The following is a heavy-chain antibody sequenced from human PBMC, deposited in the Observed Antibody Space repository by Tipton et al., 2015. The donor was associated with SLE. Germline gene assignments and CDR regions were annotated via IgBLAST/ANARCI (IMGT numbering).Heavy chain of an antibody. CDR3: ARMFGSVSSWGMDG. CDR2: IDDSSNYI. J-gene: IGHJ6*02. D-gene: IGHD3-10*01. Sequence: SLRLSCTASGFTFSSYSLNWVRQAPGKGLEWVSAIDDSSNYIYYADSLKGRFTTARDNAKNSLYLQMNGLRAEDTAVYNCARMFGSVSSWGMDGSGQGITV. V-gene: IGHV3-21*03. CDR1: GFTFSSYS.